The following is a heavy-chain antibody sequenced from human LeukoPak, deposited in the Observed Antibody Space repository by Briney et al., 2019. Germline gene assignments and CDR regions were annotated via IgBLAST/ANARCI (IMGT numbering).Heavy chain of an antibody. CDR2: IYTPGRT. D-gene: IGHD2-15*01. CDR1: GDSIRNFY. V-gene: IGHV4-4*07. CDR3: ARTPCSGGTCSGGDAFDI. Sequence: SQTLSLTCTVSGDSIRNFYWSWIRQPAGKGLEWIGRIYTPGRTSYSPSLKSRVTMSEDTSKNQFSPELRSVTAADTAVYYCARTPCSGGTCSGGDAFDIWGQGTMVIVSS. J-gene: IGHJ3*02.